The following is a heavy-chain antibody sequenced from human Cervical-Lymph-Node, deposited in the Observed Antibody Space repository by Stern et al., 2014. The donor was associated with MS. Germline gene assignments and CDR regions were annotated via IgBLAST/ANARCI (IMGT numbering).Heavy chain of an antibody. CDR3: GRDGAGSSRKGFDI. CDR2: IKEDGSEK. D-gene: IGHD3-10*01. CDR1: GFTFSSYW. J-gene: IGHJ3*02. V-gene: IGHV3-7*01. Sequence: EVQLVESGGGLVQPGGSLRLSWAASGFTFSSYWMSWFRQGPGKGPKWVANIKEDGSEKHYVDSVKGRFTISRDNAKKSLDVTLDSLPAEDTAVYYCGRDGAGSSRKGFDIWGQGTMFIVSS.